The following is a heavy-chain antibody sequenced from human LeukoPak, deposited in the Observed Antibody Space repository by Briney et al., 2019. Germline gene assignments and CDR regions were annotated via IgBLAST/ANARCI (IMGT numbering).Heavy chain of an antibody. CDR1: GGSISSGDYY. CDR3: ARDAGSHHAAFDI. D-gene: IGHD2-15*01. CDR2: IYYSGST. J-gene: IGHJ3*02. Sequence: SQTLSLTCTVSGGSISSGDYYWSWIRQPPGKGLEWIGYIYYSGSTYYNPSLKSRVTISVDTSKNQFSLKLSSVTAADTAVYYCARDAGSHHAAFDIWGQGTMVTVSS. V-gene: IGHV4-30-4*01.